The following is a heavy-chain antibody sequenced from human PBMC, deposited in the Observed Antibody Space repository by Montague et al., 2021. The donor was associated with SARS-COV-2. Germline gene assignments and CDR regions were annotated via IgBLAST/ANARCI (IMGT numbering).Heavy chain of an antibody. CDR2: IYGGGST. J-gene: IGHJ4*02. CDR1: GFTVSSNY. Sequence: SLRLSCAASGFTVSSNYMSWVRQAPGKGLEWVSVIYGGGSTYYADSVKGRLTISRDNSKNTLYLQMDSLRAEDTAVYYCARIPYGDVIWGQGTLATVSS. CDR3: ARIPYGDVI. V-gene: IGHV3-53*01. D-gene: IGHD2-21*01.